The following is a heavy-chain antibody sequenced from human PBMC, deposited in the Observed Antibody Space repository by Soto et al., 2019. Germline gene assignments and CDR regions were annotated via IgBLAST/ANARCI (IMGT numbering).Heavy chain of an antibody. Sequence: EVQLLESGGGLVQPGGSLRLSCAASGFTFSSYGMSWVRQAPGKGLEWVSAISGSGGSTYYADSVKGRCTISRDNSKNTLYLQMNSLSAEDTAVYYCAKFLSVGATTPFDYWGQGTLVTVSS. CDR2: ISGSGGST. V-gene: IGHV3-23*01. CDR3: AKFLSVGATTPFDY. D-gene: IGHD1-26*01. CDR1: GFTFSSYG. J-gene: IGHJ4*02.